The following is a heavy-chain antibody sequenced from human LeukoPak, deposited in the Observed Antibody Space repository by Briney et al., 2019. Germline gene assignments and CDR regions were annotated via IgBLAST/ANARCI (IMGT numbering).Heavy chain of an antibody. Sequence: GGSLRLSCAASGFTFSSYEMNWVRQAPGKGLEWVSYISGSGNTMYHADSVKGRFTISRDNAKNSLYLQMNSLRAEDTAVYYCARGDIVRNWFDPWGQGTLVTVSS. CDR1: GFTFSSYE. D-gene: IGHD2-8*01. J-gene: IGHJ5*02. CDR3: ARGDIVRNWFDP. CDR2: ISGSGNTM. V-gene: IGHV3-48*03.